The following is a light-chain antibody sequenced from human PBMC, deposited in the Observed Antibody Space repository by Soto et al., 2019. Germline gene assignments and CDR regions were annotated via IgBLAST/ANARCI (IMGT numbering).Light chain of an antibody. Sequence: QSALTQPASVSGSPGQSITISCTGTRSDIGAYNFVSWYQQHPGEVPKLMLYDVNVRPSGVSNRFSGSKSGNTASLTISGLQAEDEADYYCTSWTTSTTMIFSGGTKVTVL. CDR2: DVN. CDR1: RSDIGAYNF. V-gene: IGLV2-14*03. CDR3: TSWTTSTTMI. J-gene: IGLJ2*01.